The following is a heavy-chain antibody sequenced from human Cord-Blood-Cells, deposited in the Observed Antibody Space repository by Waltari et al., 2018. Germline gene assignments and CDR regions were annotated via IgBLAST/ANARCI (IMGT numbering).Heavy chain of an antibody. J-gene: IGHJ3*02. V-gene: IGHV4-34*01. CDR1: GGSFSGYY. D-gene: IGHD2-15*01. CDR3: ARDVADCSGGSCYHAFDI. Sequence: QVQLQQWGAGLLKPSETLSLTCAVYGGSFSGYYWSWIRQPPGKGLEWIGEINHSGSTNYNPSLKSRVTISVDTSKNQFSRKLSSVTAADTAVYYWARDVADCSGGSCYHAFDIWGQGTMVTVAS. CDR2: INHSGST.